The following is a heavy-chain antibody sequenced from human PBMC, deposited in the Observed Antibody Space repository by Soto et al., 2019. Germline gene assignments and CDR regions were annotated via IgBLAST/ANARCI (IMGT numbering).Heavy chain of an antibody. CDR2: IIPIFGTA. D-gene: IGHD3-22*01. Sequence: QVQLVQSGAEVRKPGSSVRVSCKASGGSFNRHTISWVRQAPGQGLEWMGGIIPIFGTANHAQKFQGRVTIIADESTSTVYMELSSLRSDDTAIYYCARGWGYDSTDYYYAYWGKRTLVIVSS. CDR1: GGSFNRHT. CDR3: ARGWGYDSTDYYYAY. V-gene: IGHV1-69*01. J-gene: IGHJ4*02.